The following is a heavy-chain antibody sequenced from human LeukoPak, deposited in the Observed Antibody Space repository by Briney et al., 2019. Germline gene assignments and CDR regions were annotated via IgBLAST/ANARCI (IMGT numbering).Heavy chain of an antibody. CDR3: ARVHGNDDSSGYRNFDY. CDR2: IDDSGST. J-gene: IGHJ4*02. D-gene: IGHD3-22*01. CDR1: GGSISSHY. V-gene: IGHV4-59*11. Sequence: SETLSLTCTVSGGSISSHYWSWIWQRPRQGLGRVGYIDDSGSTNYTPSLKSRVTISVDTSTRQFSLKLSSVTAADTAVYYCARVHGNDDSSGYRNFDYWGQGTLVTASS.